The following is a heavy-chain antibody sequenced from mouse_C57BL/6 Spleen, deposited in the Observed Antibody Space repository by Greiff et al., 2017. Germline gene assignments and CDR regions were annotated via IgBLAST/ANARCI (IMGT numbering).Heavy chain of an antibody. CDR3: TRRGYSNYGDAMDY. CDR1: GFTFSSYA. J-gene: IGHJ4*01. CDR2: ISSGGDYI. Sequence: EVKLVESGEGLVKPGGSLKLSCAASGFTFSSYAMSWVRQTPEKRLEWVAYISSGGDYIYYADTVKGRFTISRDNARNTLYLQMSSLKSEDTAMYYCTRRGYSNYGDAMDYWGQGTSVTVSS. V-gene: IGHV5-9-1*02. D-gene: IGHD2-5*01.